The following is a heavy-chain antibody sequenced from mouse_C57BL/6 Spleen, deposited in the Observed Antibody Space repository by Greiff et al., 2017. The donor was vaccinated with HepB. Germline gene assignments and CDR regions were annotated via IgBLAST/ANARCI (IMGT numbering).Heavy chain of an antibody. Sequence: QVQLKESGPELVKPGASVKISCKASGYAFSSSWMNWVKQRPGKGLEWIGRIYPGDGDTNYNGKFKGKATLTADKSSSTAYMQLSSLTSEDSAVYFCAPIYYGNYVAMDYWGQGTSVTVSS. CDR1: GYAFSSSW. V-gene: IGHV1-82*01. D-gene: IGHD2-1*01. CDR3: APIYYGNYVAMDY. J-gene: IGHJ4*01. CDR2: IYPGDGDT.